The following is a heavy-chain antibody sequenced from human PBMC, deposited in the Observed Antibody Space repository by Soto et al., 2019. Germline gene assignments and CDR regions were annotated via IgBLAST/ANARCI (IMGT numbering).Heavy chain of an antibody. V-gene: IGHV3-53*01. CDR2: IYSGGST. D-gene: IGHD6-19*01. CDR1: GFTVSSNY. Sequence: EVQLVESGGGLIQPGGSLRLSCAASGFTVSSNYMSWVRQAPGKGLEWVSVIYSGGSTYYADSVKGRFTISRDNSKNTLYLQMNSLRAEDTAVYYCARWDMGNKQWSGMDVWGQGTTVTVSS. J-gene: IGHJ6*02. CDR3: ARWDMGNKQWSGMDV.